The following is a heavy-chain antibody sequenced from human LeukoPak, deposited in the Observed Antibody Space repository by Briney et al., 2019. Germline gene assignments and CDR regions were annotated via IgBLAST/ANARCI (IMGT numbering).Heavy chain of an antibody. D-gene: IGHD3-3*01. CDR3: ARHYITIFGVVTKDNWFDP. CDR2: IYHSGST. CDR1: GGSFSGYY. Sequence: SETLSLTCAVYGGSFSGYYWSWIRQPPGKGLEWIGSIYHSGSTYYNPSLKSRVTISVDTSKNQFSLKLSSVTAADTAVYYCARHYITIFGVVTKDNWFDPWGQGTLVTVSS. J-gene: IGHJ5*02. V-gene: IGHV4-34*01.